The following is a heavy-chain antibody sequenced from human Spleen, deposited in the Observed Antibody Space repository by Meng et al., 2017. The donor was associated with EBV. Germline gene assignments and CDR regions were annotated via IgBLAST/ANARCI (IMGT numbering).Heavy chain of an antibody. CDR2: INRSGSF. CDR1: GGSFRGYY. V-gene: IGHV4-34*01. Sequence: QGQLQEGGAVLLKPSGTLSLTCAVYGGSFRGYYWTWIRQSPGKGLEWIGEINRSGSFSYNPSLKTRITISVDTSKNQFSLRLNSVTAADTAVYYCARGGLVCSGGNCHTFYFEYWDQGTLVTVSS. J-gene: IGHJ4*02. D-gene: IGHD2-15*01. CDR3: ARGGLVCSGGNCHTFYFEY.